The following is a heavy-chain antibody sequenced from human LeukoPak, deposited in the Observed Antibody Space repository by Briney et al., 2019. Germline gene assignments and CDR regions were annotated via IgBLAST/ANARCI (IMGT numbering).Heavy chain of an antibody. CDR3: ARQGGGDFVDS. J-gene: IGHJ4*02. CDR2: TSSGGSA. Sequence: PSETLSLTCFVSNGSITSTSYYWAWIRQSPGKGLEWIGTTSSGGSAYYKTSHKSRVTISVDTSKTHLSLRLPSVTAADTAVYYCARQGGGDFVDSWGQGTLVSVS. CDR1: NGSITSTSYY. D-gene: IGHD4-17*01. V-gene: IGHV4-39*01.